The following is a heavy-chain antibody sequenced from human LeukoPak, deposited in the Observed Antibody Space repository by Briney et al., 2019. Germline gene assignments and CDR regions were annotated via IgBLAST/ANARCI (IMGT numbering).Heavy chain of an antibody. J-gene: IGHJ4*02. Sequence: PGGSLRLSCAASGFTVSTNYMSWVRQAPGKGLEWVSAISGSGGSTYYADSVKGRFTISRDNSKNTLYLQMNSLRAEDTAVYYCAKDQPDYYEKLAGSSLDYWGQGTLVTVSS. CDR3: AKDQPDYYEKLAGSSLDY. CDR1: GFTVSTNY. V-gene: IGHV3-23*01. CDR2: ISGSGGST. D-gene: IGHD3-22*01.